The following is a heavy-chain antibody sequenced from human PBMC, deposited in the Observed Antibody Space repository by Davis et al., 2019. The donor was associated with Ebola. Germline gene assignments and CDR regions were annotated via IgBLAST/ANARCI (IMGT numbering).Heavy chain of an antibody. J-gene: IGHJ4*02. CDR1: GFTFSRYG. CDR2: IFFDGSET. D-gene: IGHD6-6*01. Sequence: GGSLRLSCEASGFTFSRYGMHWVRQAPGNGPEWLTYIFFDGSETFYADSVKGRFTISRDNSKNTLYLQMGRLRSDDTAMYYCVRDFFEFSSSSFSDSWGQGTLVTVSS. CDR3: VRDFFEFSSSSFSDS. V-gene: IGHV3-30*03.